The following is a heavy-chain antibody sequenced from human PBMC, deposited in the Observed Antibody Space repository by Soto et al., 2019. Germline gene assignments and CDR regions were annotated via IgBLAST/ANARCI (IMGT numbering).Heavy chain of an antibody. CDR2: ISYDGSNK. V-gene: IGHV3-30-3*01. D-gene: IGHD6-19*01. CDR1: GFTFSSYA. Sequence: HPGGSLRLSCAASGFTFSSYAMHWVRQAPGKGLEWVAVISYDGSNKYYADSVKGRFTISRGNSKNTLYLQMNSLRAEDTAVYYCARDGGSGGGGGDYWGQGTLVTVSS. CDR3: ARDGGSGGGGGDY. J-gene: IGHJ4*02.